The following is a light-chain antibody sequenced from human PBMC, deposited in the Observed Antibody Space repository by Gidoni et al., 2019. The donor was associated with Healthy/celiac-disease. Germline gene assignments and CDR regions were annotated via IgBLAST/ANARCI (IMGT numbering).Light chain of an antibody. CDR1: QDISSL. Sequence: DLQMTPSPSSVSASVGDRVTISCRASQDISSLLAWYQQKPGKAPNLLIYAASSLQSGVPSRFSGSGSGTDFTLTISSLQPEDFATYYCQQTNSFPRTFGQGTRLEIK. V-gene: IGKV1-12*01. CDR2: AAS. CDR3: QQTNSFPRT. J-gene: IGKJ5*01.